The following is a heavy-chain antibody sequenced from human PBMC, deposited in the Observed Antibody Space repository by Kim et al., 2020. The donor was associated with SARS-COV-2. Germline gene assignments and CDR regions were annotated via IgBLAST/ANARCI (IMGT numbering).Heavy chain of an antibody. Sequence: GGSLRLSCAASGFTFSTYAPHWVRQAPGKGLEWVVVISYDGNKKNYADSVKGRFTISRDNSKNTVYLQMNSLRAEDTAVYYCARDEGYMAAAGTRFDPWGQGTLVTVSS. V-gene: IGHV3-30*04. CDR1: GFTFSTYA. CDR2: ISYDGNKK. D-gene: IGHD6-13*01. CDR3: ARDEGYMAAAGTRFDP. J-gene: IGHJ5*02.